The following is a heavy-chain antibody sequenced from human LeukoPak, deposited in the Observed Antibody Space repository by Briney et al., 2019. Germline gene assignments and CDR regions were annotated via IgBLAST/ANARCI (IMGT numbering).Heavy chain of an antibody. CDR1: GFTFSSYA. CDR2: ISGSGGST. CDR3: AKIYYDNSGYYLYYFDY. J-gene: IGHJ4*02. Sequence: GGSLRLSCAASGFTFSSYAMSWVRQAPVKGLEWVSGISGSGGSTYYADSVKGRFTISRDTSKNTLYLQMNSLRVEDTAVYYCAKIYYDNSGYYLYYFDYWGQGTLVTVSS. V-gene: IGHV3-23*01. D-gene: IGHD3-22*01.